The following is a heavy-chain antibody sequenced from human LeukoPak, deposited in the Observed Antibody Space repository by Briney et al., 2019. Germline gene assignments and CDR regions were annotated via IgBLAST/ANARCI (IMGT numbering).Heavy chain of an antibody. Sequence: PGGSLRLSCAASGFTFSSYSMNWVRQAPGKGLEWVSSISSSSSYIYYADSVKGRFTISRDNSKNTLYLQMNSLRAEDTAVYYCAKVGWLAFRTYWGQGTLVTVSS. J-gene: IGHJ4*02. CDR1: GFTFSSYS. CDR3: AKVGWLAFRTY. CDR2: ISSSSSYI. D-gene: IGHD2-15*01. V-gene: IGHV3-21*04.